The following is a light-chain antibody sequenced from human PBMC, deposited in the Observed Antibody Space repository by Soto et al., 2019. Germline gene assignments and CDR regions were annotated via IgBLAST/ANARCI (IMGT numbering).Light chain of an antibody. Sequence: ETVITQSPCTLSVSLGERANLSCRASQSVSIHLAWYQQKPGQAPRLLIYDTSTRATGIPARFSGSGSGTEFTLTISSLQSEDFAVYYCQQYSNWPPITFGQGTRLEI. CDR2: DTS. CDR1: QSVSIH. CDR3: QQYSNWPPIT. V-gene: IGKV3-15*01. J-gene: IGKJ5*01.